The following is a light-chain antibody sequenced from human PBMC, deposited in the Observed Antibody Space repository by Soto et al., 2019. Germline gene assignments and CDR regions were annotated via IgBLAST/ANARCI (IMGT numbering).Light chain of an antibody. V-gene: IGLV2-11*01. Sequence: QSALTQPRSVSGSPGQSVTISCSGTSSDVGSYNFASWHQQHPGKAPKLMIYDVAKRPSGVPDRFSGSKSGNTASLTISGLQAEDEAYYYCCTFAGRYSYVFGSGTKVTVL. CDR2: DVA. CDR1: SSDVGSYNF. J-gene: IGLJ1*01. CDR3: CTFAGRYSYV.